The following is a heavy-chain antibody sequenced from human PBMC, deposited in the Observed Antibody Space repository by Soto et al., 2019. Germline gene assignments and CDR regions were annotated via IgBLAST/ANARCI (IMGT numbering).Heavy chain of an antibody. D-gene: IGHD1-7*01. J-gene: IGHJ5*02. Sequence: EEQLVESGGGLVTPGGSLRLSCEGSDVPFIRAWMHWVRQAPGKGLEWVGFIKSRVDGGTIDYGAPVKGRFTISRDDSRHTVYLHMHRLKTEDTGVYYCTTELELRTPHWFDPWGRGNMVTVSS. CDR3: TTELELRTPHWFDP. V-gene: IGHV3-15*07. CDR1: DVPFIRAW. CDR2: IKSRVDGGTI.